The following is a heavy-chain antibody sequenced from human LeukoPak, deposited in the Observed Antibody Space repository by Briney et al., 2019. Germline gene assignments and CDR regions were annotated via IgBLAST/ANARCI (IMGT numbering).Heavy chain of an antibody. CDR3: ARGGSMYYYYGMDV. V-gene: IGHV3-30*03. CDR2: ISYDGSNK. J-gene: IGHJ6*02. CDR1: GFTFSSYG. D-gene: IGHD3-10*01. Sequence: PGGSLRLSCAASGFTFSSYGMHWVRQAPGKGLEWVAVISYDGSNKYYADSVKGRFTISRDNSKNTLYLQMNSLRAEDTAVYYCARGGSMYYYYGMDVWGQGTAVTVSS.